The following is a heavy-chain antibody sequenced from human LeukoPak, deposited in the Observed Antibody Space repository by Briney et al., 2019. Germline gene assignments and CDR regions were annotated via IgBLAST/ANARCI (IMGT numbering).Heavy chain of an antibody. Sequence: GGSLRLSCAASGFAFSAFDMHWVRQAPGKGLEWVSAISGSGGSTYYADSVKGRFTISRDNSKNTLYLQMNSLRAEDTAVYYCAKDRLLTMVRETPLYYFDYWGQGTLVTVSS. CDR2: ISGSGGST. CDR3: AKDRLLTMVRETPLYYFDY. D-gene: IGHD3-10*01. J-gene: IGHJ4*02. CDR1: GFAFSAFD. V-gene: IGHV3-23*01.